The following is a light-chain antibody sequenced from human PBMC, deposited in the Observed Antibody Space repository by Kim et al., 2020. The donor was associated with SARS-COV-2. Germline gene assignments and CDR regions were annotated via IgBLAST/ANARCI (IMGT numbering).Light chain of an antibody. J-gene: IGKJ2*01. CDR1: QPTSSSS. Sequence: GERAHLSCTASQPTSSSSLAWYQQKPGQAPRLLIYGASTRATGIPDRFSGSESGTDFTLTVNRLEPEDFAVYYCQQYGGSPMYTFGQGTKLEI. V-gene: IGKV3-20*01. CDR3: QQYGGSPMYT. CDR2: GAS.